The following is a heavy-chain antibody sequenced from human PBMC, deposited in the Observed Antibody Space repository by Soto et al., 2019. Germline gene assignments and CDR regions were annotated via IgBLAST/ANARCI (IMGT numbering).Heavy chain of an antibody. CDR3: TKSRGPTKLFDS. CDR2: ISGSATTT. J-gene: IGHJ4*02. Sequence: EVQLLESGGGLVQPGGSLRLSCEASGFTFGSYAMRWVRQAPGRGLEWISAISGSATTTYYADSVKVRFTISRDNSKNTMYLQINGLRAEETALYYCTKSRGPTKLFDSWGQGTLVTVSS. D-gene: IGHD1-1*01. CDR1: GFTFGSYA. V-gene: IGHV3-23*01.